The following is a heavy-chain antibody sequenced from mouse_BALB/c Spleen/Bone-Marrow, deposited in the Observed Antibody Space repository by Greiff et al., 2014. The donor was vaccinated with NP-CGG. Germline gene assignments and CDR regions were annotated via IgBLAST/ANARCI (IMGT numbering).Heavy chain of an antibody. CDR2: ISSGSSTF. Sequence: EVMLVESGGGLVQPGGSRKLSCAASGFTFSSFGMHWIRQAPEKGLEWVAYISSGSSTFYYADTVKGRFTVSRDTSKNTLFLQMIGLRSEDTAMYYCSREGGDCAGVDYWGQGTTLTVSS. CDR1: GFTFSSFG. D-gene: IGHD2-13*01. CDR3: SREGGDCAGVDY. V-gene: IGHV5-17*02. J-gene: IGHJ2*01.